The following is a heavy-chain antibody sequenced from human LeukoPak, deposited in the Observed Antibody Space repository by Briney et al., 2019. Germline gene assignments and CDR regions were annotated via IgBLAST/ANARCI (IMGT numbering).Heavy chain of an antibody. CDR3: ARVRSCSSTSCYTPLYYYYYYMDV. J-gene: IGHJ6*03. CDR2: ISSSSSYI. V-gene: IGHV3-21*01. Sequence: PGGSLRLSCAASGFTFSSYSMNWVRQAPGKGLEWVSSISSSSSYIYYADSVKGRFTTSRDNAKNSLYLQMNSLRAEDTAVYYCARVRSCSSTSCYTPLYYYYYYMDVWGKGTTVTVSS. CDR1: GFTFSSYS. D-gene: IGHD2-2*02.